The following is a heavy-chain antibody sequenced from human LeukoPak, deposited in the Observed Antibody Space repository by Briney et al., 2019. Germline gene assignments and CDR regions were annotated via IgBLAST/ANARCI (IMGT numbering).Heavy chain of an antibody. V-gene: IGHV3-53*01. D-gene: IGHD2-15*01. CDR3: AREVIGYCSGGSCYSDPGY. J-gene: IGHJ4*02. CDR2: IYSGGST. Sequence: AGGSLRLSCAASGFTFSSYAMSWVRQAPGKGLEWVSVIYSGGSTYYADSVKGRLTISRDNSKNTLYLQMNSLRAEDTAVYYCAREVIGYCSGGSCYSDPGYWGQGTLVTVSS. CDR1: GFTFSSYA.